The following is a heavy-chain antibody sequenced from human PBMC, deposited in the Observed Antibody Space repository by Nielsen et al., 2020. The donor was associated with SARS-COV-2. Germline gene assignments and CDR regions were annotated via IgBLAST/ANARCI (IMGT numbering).Heavy chain of an antibody. CDR3: ARSGAFDP. J-gene: IGHJ5*02. D-gene: IGHD3-10*01. CDR1: GYTFSTYG. Sequence: SVKVSCKASGYTFSTYGITWVRQAPGQGLEWMGRIIPVLGIANYAQKFQGRVTITADKSTSTAYMELSSLRSEDTAVYYCARSGAFDPWGQGTLVTVSS. CDR2: IIPVLGIA. V-gene: IGHV1-69*04.